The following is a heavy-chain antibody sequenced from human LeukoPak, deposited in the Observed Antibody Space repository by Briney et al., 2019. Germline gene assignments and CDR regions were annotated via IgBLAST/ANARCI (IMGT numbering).Heavy chain of an antibody. CDR1: GGSLSGYS. Sequence: SGALSLTCAVYGGSLSGYSWSWIRQSPGKGLEWIADIIHSGSTNYNSSLKSRATISLDTSKNQFSLNLTSVTAADTAVYYCARGLTELGTAYYYYMDVWGKGTTVIVSS. CDR3: ARGLTELGTAYYYYMDV. CDR2: IIHSGST. V-gene: IGHV4-34*01. D-gene: IGHD7-27*01. J-gene: IGHJ6*03.